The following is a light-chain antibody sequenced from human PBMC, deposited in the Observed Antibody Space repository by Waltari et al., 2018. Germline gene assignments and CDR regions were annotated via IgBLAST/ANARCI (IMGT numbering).Light chain of an antibody. CDR2: RAS. V-gene: IGKV3-15*01. CDR1: QNVTTY. CDR3: QHYNNWPLT. J-gene: IGKJ4*01. Sequence: EIVMTQSPATLSVSPGESATLSCRASQNVTTYLAWYQQKPGQAPRLLIHRASIRATDIPGRFSGSGSGTEFTLTISGLQSEDFAVYFCQHYNNWPLTFGGGTKVEIK.